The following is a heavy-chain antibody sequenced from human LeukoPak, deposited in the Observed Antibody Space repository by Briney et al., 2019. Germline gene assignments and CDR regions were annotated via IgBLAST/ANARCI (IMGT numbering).Heavy chain of an antibody. CDR2: ISGSGGST. J-gene: IGHJ3*02. CDR1: GFTFSSYA. D-gene: IGHD3-22*01. CDR3: AKFGYYYDSSGYTGAFDI. V-gene: IGHV3-23*01. Sequence: GGSLRLSCAASGFTFSSYAMSWVRQAPGKGLEWVSAISGSGGSTYYADSVKGRFTISRDNSKNTLYLQMNSLRAEDTAVYYCAKFGYYYDSSGYTGAFDIWGQGTMVTVSS.